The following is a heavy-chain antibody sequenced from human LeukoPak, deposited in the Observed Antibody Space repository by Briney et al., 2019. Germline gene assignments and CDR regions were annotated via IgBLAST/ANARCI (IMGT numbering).Heavy chain of an antibody. CDR1: GFTFSSYS. CDR3: ARGPRRIGASGPYYFDY. D-gene: IGHD6-13*01. CDR2: ISSGNTYI. V-gene: IGHV3-21*01. J-gene: IGHJ4*02. Sequence: GGSLRLSCAASGFTFSSYSMNWVRQAPGKGLEWVSSISSGNTYIYYADSVKGRFTISRDNAKNSLYLQMNSLRAEDTAVYYCARGPRRIGASGPYYFDYWGQGTLVTVSS.